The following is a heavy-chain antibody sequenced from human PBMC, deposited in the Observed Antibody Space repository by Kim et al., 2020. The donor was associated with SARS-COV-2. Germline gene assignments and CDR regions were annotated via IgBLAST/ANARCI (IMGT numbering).Heavy chain of an antibody. Sequence: SETLSLTCAVYGGSFSGHYWSWFRQPPGKGLEWIGEIHQSGSTNYNPSLKSRLTISIDTSRNQFSLKLSSVTAADTGFYYCERGRAGVVPSPILRLGPHYDYFIMAFWGHGTPVTVSS. CDR1: GGSFSGHY. D-gene: IGHD2-2*02. CDR3: ERGRAGVVPSPILRLGPHYDYFIMAF. V-gene: IGHV4-34*01. CDR2: IHQSGST. J-gene: IGHJ6*02.